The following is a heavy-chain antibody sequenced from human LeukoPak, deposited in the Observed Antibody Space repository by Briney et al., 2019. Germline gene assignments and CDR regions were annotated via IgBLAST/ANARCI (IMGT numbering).Heavy chain of an antibody. CDR2: MNPNSGNT. V-gene: IGHV1-8*01. D-gene: IGHD1-26*01. J-gene: IGHJ3*02. CDR3: ASGSGSYYSNDAFNI. Sequence: VASVKVSCKASGYTFTSYDINWVRQATGQGLEWMGWMNPNSGNTGYAQKFQGRVTMTRDTSISTAYMELSRLRSDDTAVYYCASGSGSYYSNDAFNIWGQGTMVTVSS. CDR1: GYTFTSYD.